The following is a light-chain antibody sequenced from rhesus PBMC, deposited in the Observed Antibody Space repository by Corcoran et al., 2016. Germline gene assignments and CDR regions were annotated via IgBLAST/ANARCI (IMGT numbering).Light chain of an antibody. V-gene: IGKV1-22*01. Sequence: DIQMTQSPSSLSASVGDTVTITCRASQGIISWLAWYQQKTGKAPKLLIYKASSLQSGVPSRFSGSGSGTVFNLTIRSLHSEDFATYYCQQYSSRPRTFGQGTKVEIK. CDR3: QQYSSRPRT. J-gene: IGKJ1*01. CDR1: QGIISW. CDR2: KAS.